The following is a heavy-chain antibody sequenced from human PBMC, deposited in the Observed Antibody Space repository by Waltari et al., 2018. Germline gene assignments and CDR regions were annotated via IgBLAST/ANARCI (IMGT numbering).Heavy chain of an antibody. D-gene: IGHD6-6*01. CDR2: IWFDGSNK. CDR3: ARETGSSSEAY. V-gene: IGHV3-33*01. J-gene: IGHJ4*02. CDR1: GFTFSRYG. Sequence: QVQLVESGGGVVQPGGSLRLSCAASGFTFSRYGMHWVRQAPGQGLEWVAVIWFDGSNKFYADSVRGRFTISRDNSKNTLYLLMNSLRADDTAVYYCARETGSSSEAYWGQGTLVTVSS.